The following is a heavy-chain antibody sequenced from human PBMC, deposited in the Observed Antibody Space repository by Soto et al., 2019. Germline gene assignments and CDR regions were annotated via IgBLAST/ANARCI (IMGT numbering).Heavy chain of an antibody. Sequence: SETLSLTCTVSGGSISSYYWSWIRQPPGKGLEWIGYIYYSGSTNYNPSLKSRVTISVDTSKNQFSLKLSSVTAADTAVYYCASSYCSSTSCYQGDWFGPWGQGTLVTSPQ. J-gene: IGHJ5*02. V-gene: IGHV4-59*01. CDR3: ASSYCSSTSCYQGDWFGP. CDR1: GGSISSYY. D-gene: IGHD2-2*01. CDR2: IYYSGST.